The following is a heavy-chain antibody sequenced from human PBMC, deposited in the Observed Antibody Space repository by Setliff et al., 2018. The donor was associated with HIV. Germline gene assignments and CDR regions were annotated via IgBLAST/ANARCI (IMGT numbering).Heavy chain of an antibody. CDR2: LIPALGIA. Sequence: SVKVSCKASGGSITNYVINWVRQAPGQGLEWMGGLIPALGIAQYVPKFQGRLTISADESRTTAYMELSGLSSDDSAVYFCAKQIQEIYNPAHPLDAWGQGTLVTVSS. CDR3: AKQIQEIYNPAHPLDA. J-gene: IGHJ5*02. CDR1: GGSITNYV. V-gene: IGHV1-69*10. D-gene: IGHD1-1*01.